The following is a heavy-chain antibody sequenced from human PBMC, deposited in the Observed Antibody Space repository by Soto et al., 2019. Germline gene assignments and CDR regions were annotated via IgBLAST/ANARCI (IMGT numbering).Heavy chain of an antibody. V-gene: IGHV3-30-3*01. D-gene: IGHD6-19*01. Sequence: PCWCLGLCGTACGVTVSIYAVDGVLQAPGKGLDWLPVISYDGGNKYYADSVKGRFTLSRDSSENTLYMQMNSLRDEDTAVSYSARDQQCPLYYYHGMGVWGQRLTVTVS. CDR3: ARDQQCPLYYYHGMGV. CDR2: ISYDGGNK. CDR1: GVTVSIYA. J-gene: IGHJ6*02.